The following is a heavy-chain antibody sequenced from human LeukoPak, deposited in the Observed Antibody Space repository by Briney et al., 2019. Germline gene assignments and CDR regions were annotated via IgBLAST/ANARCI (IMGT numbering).Heavy chain of an antibody. CDR1: GGSISSSSYY. D-gene: IGHD3-22*01. Sequence: TSETLSLTCTVSGGSISSSSYYWGWIRQPPGKGLEWIGSIYYSGSTYYNPSLKSRVTISVDTSKNQFSLKLSSVTAVDTAVYYCASSLITMIVVVRGDAFDIWGQGTMVTVSS. CDR3: ASSLITMIVVVRGDAFDI. J-gene: IGHJ3*02. CDR2: IYYSGST. V-gene: IGHV4-39*07.